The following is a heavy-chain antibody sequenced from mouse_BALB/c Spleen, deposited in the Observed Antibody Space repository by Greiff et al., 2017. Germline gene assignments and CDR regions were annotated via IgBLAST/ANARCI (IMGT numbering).Heavy chain of an antibody. CDR2: IDPANGNT. CDR3: ACSYGSAMDY. CDR1: GFNIKDTY. Sequence: EVQLQQSGAELVKPGASVKLSCTASGFNIKDTYMHWVKQRPEQGLEWIGRIDPANGNTKYDPKFQGKATITADTSSNTAYLQLSSLTSEDTAVYYCACSYGSAMDYWGQGTSVTVSS. J-gene: IGHJ4*01. V-gene: IGHV14-3*02. D-gene: IGHD1-1*01.